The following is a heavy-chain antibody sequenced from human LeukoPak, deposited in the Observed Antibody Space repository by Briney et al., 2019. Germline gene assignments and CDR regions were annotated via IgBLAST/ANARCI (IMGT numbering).Heavy chain of an antibody. D-gene: IGHD4-17*01. CDR3: ARDEYGEPMDV. Sequence: SETLSLTCTVSGGSISSSYYWGWIRQPPGKGLEWIGSIYYSGSTYYNPSLKSRVTISVDTSKNQFSLKLSSVTAADTAVYYCARDEYGEPMDVWGKGTTVTVSS. CDR1: GGSISSSYY. J-gene: IGHJ6*04. CDR2: IYYSGST. V-gene: IGHV4-39*07.